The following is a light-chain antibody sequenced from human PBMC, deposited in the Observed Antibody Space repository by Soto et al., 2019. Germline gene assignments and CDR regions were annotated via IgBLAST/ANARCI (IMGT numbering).Light chain of an antibody. CDR2: GAS. CDR1: QSVSANF. Sequence: EIVLTQSPGTLSLSPGERATLSCRASQSVSANFLAWYQQQPGQAPRLLIYGASNRATGVPDRFSGDGSGTDFTLTISRLEPEDFAVYYCQQYGSAPRTFGQGTKVEIK. CDR3: QQYGSAPRT. J-gene: IGKJ1*01. V-gene: IGKV3-20*01.